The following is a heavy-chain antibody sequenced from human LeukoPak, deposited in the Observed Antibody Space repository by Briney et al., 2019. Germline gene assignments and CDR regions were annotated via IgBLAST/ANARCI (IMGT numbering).Heavy chain of an antibody. D-gene: IGHD3-10*01. CDR3: ARDNYYGSGSFFPAPWYFDL. CDR2: IYYSGST. CDR1: GGSISSGDYY. J-gene: IGHJ2*01. V-gene: IGHV4-30-4*01. Sequence: SETLSLTCTVSGGSISSGDYYWSWIRQPPGKGLEWIGYIYYSGSTYYNPSLKSRVTISVDTSKNQFSLKLSSVTAADTAVYYCARDNYYGSGSFFPAPWYFDLWGRGTLVTVSS.